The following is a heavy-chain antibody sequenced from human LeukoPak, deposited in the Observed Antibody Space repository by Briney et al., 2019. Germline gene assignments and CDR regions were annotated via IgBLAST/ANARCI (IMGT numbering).Heavy chain of an antibody. CDR1: GFTFSNYN. V-gene: IGHV3-21*01. CDR2: ISCSSSSI. D-gene: IGHD6-13*01. Sequence: GESLRLSCAASGFTFSNYNMNWVRQAPGKGLEWVSSISCSSSSIYYGDSVKGRFTISRDNAKNSLFLQTNSLRAEDTAVYFCARVSSSWYCWYFDLWGRGTLVTVSS. CDR3: ARVSSSWYCWYFDL. J-gene: IGHJ2*01.